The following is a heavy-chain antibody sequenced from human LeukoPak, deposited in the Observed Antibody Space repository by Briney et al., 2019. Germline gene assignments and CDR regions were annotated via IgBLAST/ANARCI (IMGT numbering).Heavy chain of an antibody. J-gene: IGHJ4*02. CDR1: GGSISSSSYY. V-gene: IGHV4-39*07. D-gene: IGHD3-3*01. CDR3: ARGVVTIFGVDNFDY. Sequence: SETLSLTCTVSGGSISSSSYYWGWIRQPPGKGLEWIGSIYYSGSTYYNPSLKSRVTISVDTSKNQFSLKLSSVTAADTAVYYCARGVVTIFGVDNFDYWGQGTLVTVSS. CDR2: IYYSGST.